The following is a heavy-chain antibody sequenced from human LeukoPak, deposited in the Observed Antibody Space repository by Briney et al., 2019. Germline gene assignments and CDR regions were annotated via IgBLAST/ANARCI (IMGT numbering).Heavy chain of an antibody. CDR2: TYYRSKWYS. CDR1: GDSVSSNSAV. J-gene: IGHJ3*02. CDR3: ATVGRLDAFDI. Sequence: SQTLSLTCAISGDSVSSNSAVWNWIRQSPSRGLEWLGRTYYRSKWYSDYGASVRSRIAVTPDTSKNQFSLQLNSVTPEDTAVYYCATVGRLDAFDIWGQGTMVTVSS. V-gene: IGHV6-1*01.